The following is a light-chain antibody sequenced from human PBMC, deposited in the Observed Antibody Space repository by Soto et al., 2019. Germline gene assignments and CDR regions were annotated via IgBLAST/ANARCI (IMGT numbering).Light chain of an antibody. CDR1: QSISSY. Sequence: DIQMTQSPSSLSASVGDRVTITCRASQSISSYLNWYQQKPGKAPKLLIYAASSLQSGVPSRFSGSGSGTDFTLTISSLQPEDFATYYCQQSYSTITFGQVTRLEIK. V-gene: IGKV1-39*01. CDR3: QQSYSTIT. J-gene: IGKJ5*01. CDR2: AAS.